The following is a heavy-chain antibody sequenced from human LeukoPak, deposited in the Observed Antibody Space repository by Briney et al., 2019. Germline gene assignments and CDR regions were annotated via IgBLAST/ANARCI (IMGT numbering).Heavy chain of an antibody. J-gene: IGHJ3*02. CDR1: GFTFSSYA. D-gene: IGHD3-22*01. CDR3: ARDRPDYYDSSGYHKGAFDI. CDR2: IYSGGST. Sequence: GGSLRLSCAASGFTFSSYAMHWVRQAPGKGLEWVSVIYSGGSTYYADSVKGRFTISRDNSKNTLYLQMNSLRAEDTAVYYCARDRPDYYDSSGYHKGAFDIWGQGTMVTVSS. V-gene: IGHV3-53*01.